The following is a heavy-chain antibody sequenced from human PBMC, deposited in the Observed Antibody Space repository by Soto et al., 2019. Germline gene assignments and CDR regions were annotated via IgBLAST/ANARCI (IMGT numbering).Heavy chain of an antibody. Sequence: SETLSLTCTVSGGSISSYYWSWIRQPPGKGLEWIGYIYYTGLSNSNPSLNSRVTMSVDTSKNLVYLQMNSLKTEDTAVYYCTRWRTSMDYFEYWGRGTLVTVSS. V-gene: IGHV4-59*12. CDR1: GGSISSYY. D-gene: IGHD2-8*01. CDR2: IYYTGLS. J-gene: IGHJ4*02. CDR3: TRWRTSMDYFEY.